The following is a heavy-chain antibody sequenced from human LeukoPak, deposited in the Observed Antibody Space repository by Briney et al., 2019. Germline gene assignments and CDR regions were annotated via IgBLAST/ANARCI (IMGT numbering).Heavy chain of an antibody. J-gene: IGHJ6*02. CDR2: ISSSSSYI. D-gene: IGHD3-3*01. V-gene: IGHV3-21*01. CDR3: ARDPLYYDFWSGYRADYYYGMDV. Sequence: GGSLRLSCAASGFTFSNYAMNWVRQAPGKGLEWVSSISSSSSYIYYADSVKGRFTISRDNAKNSLYLQMNSLRAEDTAVYYCARDPLYYDFWSGYRADYYYGMDVWGQGTTVTVSS. CDR1: GFTFSNYA.